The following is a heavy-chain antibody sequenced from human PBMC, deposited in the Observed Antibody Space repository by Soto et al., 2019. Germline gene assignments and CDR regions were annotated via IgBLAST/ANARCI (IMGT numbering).Heavy chain of an antibody. CDR2: IYPGDSET. J-gene: IGHJ4*02. Sequence: GESLKISCEGSGYRFTNYWIGWVRQMPGKGLEWMGIIYPGDSETRYSPSFEGRVTISVDTSINTAYVQWSSLQAPDTAIYYCARHGQNGEWELTLFDYWGQGTLVTVSS. CDR1: GYRFTNYW. V-gene: IGHV5-51*01. CDR3: ARHGQNGEWELTLFDY. D-gene: IGHD1-26*01.